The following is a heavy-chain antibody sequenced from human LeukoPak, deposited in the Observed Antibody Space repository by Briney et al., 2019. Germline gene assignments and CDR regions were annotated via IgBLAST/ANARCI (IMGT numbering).Heavy chain of an antibody. Sequence: PSETLSLTCTVSGGSISSYYWSWIRQPPGKGLEWIGRIYSSGSTLYNPSLKSRVTMSVDTSKNQFSLRLTSVTAADTAVYYCARGPYCGNDCYFDSWGRGTLFTVSS. CDR2: IYSSGST. J-gene: IGHJ4*02. CDR3: ARGPYCGNDCYFDS. D-gene: IGHD2-21*01. CDR1: GGSISSYY. V-gene: IGHV4-4*07.